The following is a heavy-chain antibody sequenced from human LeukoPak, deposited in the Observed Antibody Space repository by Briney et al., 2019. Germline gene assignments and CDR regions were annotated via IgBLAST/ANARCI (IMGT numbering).Heavy chain of an antibody. Sequence: GGSLRLSCATSGFTFSSYAMSWVRQAPGKGLEWVSTISGSGGSTYYADSVKGRFTISRDNSKNTLYLQMNSLRAEDTAVYYCAKAEGNYYGSKLGAFDIWGQGTMVTVSS. D-gene: IGHD1-26*01. V-gene: IGHV3-23*01. CDR3: AKAEGNYYGSKLGAFDI. CDR1: GFTFSSYA. J-gene: IGHJ3*02. CDR2: ISGSGGST.